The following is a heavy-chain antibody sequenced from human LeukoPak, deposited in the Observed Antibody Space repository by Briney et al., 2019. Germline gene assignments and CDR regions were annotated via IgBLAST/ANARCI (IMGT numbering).Heavy chain of an antibody. D-gene: IGHD5-24*01. V-gene: IGHV4-39*01. CDR2: IYYSGST. CDR3: ARSSGWLQEFDY. CDR1: GGSISSSSYF. Sequence: SETLSLTCTVSGGSISSSSYFWGWIRQPPGKGLEWIGNIYYSGSTYYNPSLKSRVTISVDTSKNQFSLKLSSVTAADTAVYYCARSSGWLQEFDYWGQGTLVTVSS. J-gene: IGHJ4*02.